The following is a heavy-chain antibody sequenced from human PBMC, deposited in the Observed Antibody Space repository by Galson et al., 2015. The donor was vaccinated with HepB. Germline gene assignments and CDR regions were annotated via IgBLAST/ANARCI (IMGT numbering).Heavy chain of an antibody. J-gene: IGHJ4*02. D-gene: IGHD6-19*01. CDR2: IYYSGST. CDR1: GGSISSSSYY. V-gene: IGHV4-39*01. CDR3: GRIAVAGPFDY. Sequence: TLSLTCTVSGGSISSSSYYWGWIRQPPGKGLEWIGSIYYSGSTYYNPSLKSRVTISVDTSKNQFSLQLSSVTAADTAVYYCGRIAVAGPFDYWGQGTLVTVSS.